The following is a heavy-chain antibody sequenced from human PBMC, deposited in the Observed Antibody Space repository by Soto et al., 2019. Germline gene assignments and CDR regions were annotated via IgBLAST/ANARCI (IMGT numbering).Heavy chain of an antibody. J-gene: IGHJ4*02. Sequence: PSETLSLTCTVSGGNVSSSDYYWGWIRQPPGKELEWIGAVYYSGTTYYMPSLKSRVTISVDTSKNHFSLNLRSVTAADTAVYYCARQTGGFGYYFDYWGQGALVTVSS. CDR3: ARQTGGFGYYFDY. CDR2: VYYSGTT. V-gene: IGHV4-39*01. CDR1: GGNVSSSDYY. D-gene: IGHD3-16*01.